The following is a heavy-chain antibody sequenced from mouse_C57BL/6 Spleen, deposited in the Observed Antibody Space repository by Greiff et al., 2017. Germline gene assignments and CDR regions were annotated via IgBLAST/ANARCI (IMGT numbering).Heavy chain of an antibody. Sequence: VQLQQSGAELMKPGASVKLSCKATGYTFTGYWIQWVKQRPGHGLEWIGEILPGIGSTTYNEKFKGKATFTADTSSNTAYMHLSSLTTENSAIYYGARGGALYSNRYLDVWGTGTTVTVSS. V-gene: IGHV1-9*01. CDR3: ARGGALYSNRYLDV. CDR2: ILPGIGST. CDR1: GYTFTGYW. D-gene: IGHD2-5*01. J-gene: IGHJ1*03.